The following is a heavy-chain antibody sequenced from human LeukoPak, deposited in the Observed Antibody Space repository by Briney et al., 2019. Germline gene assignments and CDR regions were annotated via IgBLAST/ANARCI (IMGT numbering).Heavy chain of an antibody. CDR1: GFTFSSYW. J-gene: IGHJ4*02. Sequence: PGGSLRLSCAASGFTFSSYWMSWVRQAPGKGLEWVGNIKQDGSEKYYVDSVKGRFTISRDNAKNSLYLQMNSLRAEDTAEYYCARDFPYSGYDFWGQGTLVTVSS. V-gene: IGHV3-7*01. CDR2: IKQDGSEK. CDR3: ARDFPYSGYDF. D-gene: IGHD5-12*01.